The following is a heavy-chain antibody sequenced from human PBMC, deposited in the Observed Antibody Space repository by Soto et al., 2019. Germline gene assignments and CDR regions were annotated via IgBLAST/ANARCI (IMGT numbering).Heavy chain of an antibody. CDR2: IKEDGTEQ. D-gene: IGHD4-4*01. CDR1: GFSFSGYW. CDR3: AITTSTVSYWFDP. Sequence: GGSLRLSCAASGFSFSGYWMSWVRQAPGKGPEWVANIKEDGTEQHYVDSVKGRFTISRDSSENSLFLQMNNLRAEDSAIYYCAITTSTVSYWFDPWGPGTQVTVSS. V-gene: IGHV3-7*03. J-gene: IGHJ5*02.